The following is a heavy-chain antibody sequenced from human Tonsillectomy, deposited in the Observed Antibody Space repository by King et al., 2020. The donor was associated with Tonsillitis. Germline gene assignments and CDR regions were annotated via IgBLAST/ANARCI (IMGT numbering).Heavy chain of an antibody. CDR2: ISASNGNT. CDR3: ARSLSTILAGGHDAFDI. V-gene: IGHV1-18*01. D-gene: IGHD3-9*01. Sequence: VQLVESGAEVKKPGASVKVSCKASGYTFKSYGISWGRQAPGQGLEGMGWISASNGNTNFAHKLKGRVTMTTDTSTSTAYMELRSRRSDDTAVYYCARSLSTILAGGHDAFDIWGQGTMVTVSS. J-gene: IGHJ3*02. CDR1: GYTFKSYG.